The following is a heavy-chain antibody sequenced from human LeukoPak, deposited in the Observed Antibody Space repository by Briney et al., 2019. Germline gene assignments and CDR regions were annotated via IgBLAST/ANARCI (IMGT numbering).Heavy chain of an antibody. CDR1: GFTFSSYG. Sequence: GRSLRLSCAASGFTFSSYGMHWVRQAPGKGLEWVAVISYDGSNKYYADSVKGRFTISRDNSKNTLYLQMNSLRAEDTAVYYCAKGVDILTGYLGGEAFDIWGQGTMVTVSS. CDR3: AKGVDILTGYLGGEAFDI. CDR2: ISYDGSNK. V-gene: IGHV3-30*18. D-gene: IGHD3-9*01. J-gene: IGHJ3*02.